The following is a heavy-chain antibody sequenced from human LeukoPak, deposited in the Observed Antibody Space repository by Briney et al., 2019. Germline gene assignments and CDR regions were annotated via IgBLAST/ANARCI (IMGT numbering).Heavy chain of an antibody. CDR1: GGSFSGYY. J-gene: IGHJ6*02. Sequence: SETMSLTCAVYGGSFSGYYWSWIRQPPGKGLEWIGEINHSGSTNYNPSLKSRVTISVDTSKNQFSLKLSSVTAADTAVYYCVLYSSGRGVYGMDVWGQGTTVTVSS. D-gene: IGHD6-19*01. V-gene: IGHV4-34*01. CDR2: INHSGST. CDR3: VLYSSGRGVYGMDV.